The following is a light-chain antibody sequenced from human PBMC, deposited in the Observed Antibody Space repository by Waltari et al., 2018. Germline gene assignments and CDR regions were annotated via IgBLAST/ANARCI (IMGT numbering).Light chain of an antibody. V-gene: IGLV8-61*01. CDR2: KAN. CDR3: ALYMGSGIWV. CDR1: SGSLSTTSY. Sequence: QTVVTQEPPLSVSPGGTVTLTCALSSGSLSTTSYATWYQQTPGQAPRTLVYKANLRSSGVPDRFACSSLGHTAALTITGAQAGDESDYYCALYMGSGIWVVGGGTRLTV. J-gene: IGLJ3*02.